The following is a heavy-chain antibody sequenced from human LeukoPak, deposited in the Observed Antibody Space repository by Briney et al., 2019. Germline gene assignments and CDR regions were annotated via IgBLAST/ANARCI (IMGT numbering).Heavy chain of an antibody. Sequence: SETLSLTCAVYGGSLSGYYWSWIRQPPGKGLEWIGEINHSGSTHYNPSLKSRVTISVDTSKNQFSLKLSSVTAADTAVYYCARVMVRGVIIRRYYYYMDVWGKGTTVTISS. CDR2: INHSGST. D-gene: IGHD3-10*01. CDR3: ARVMVRGVIIRRYYYYMDV. CDR1: GGSLSGYY. J-gene: IGHJ6*03. V-gene: IGHV4-34*01.